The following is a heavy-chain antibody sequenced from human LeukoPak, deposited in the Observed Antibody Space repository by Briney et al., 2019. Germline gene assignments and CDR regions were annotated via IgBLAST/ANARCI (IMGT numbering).Heavy chain of an antibody. V-gene: IGHV4-30-2*01. D-gene: IGHD1-26*01. CDR3: ARGGSSVQDFDY. Sequence: SQTLSLTCLVSGGSISSGGYSWSWIRQPPGKGLEGIGYIYHSGSTYYNPSLKSRVTISVDRSKNQFSLKLSSVTAADTAVYYCARGGSSVQDFDYWGQGTLVTVSS. CDR1: GGSISSGGYS. J-gene: IGHJ4*02. CDR2: IYHSGST.